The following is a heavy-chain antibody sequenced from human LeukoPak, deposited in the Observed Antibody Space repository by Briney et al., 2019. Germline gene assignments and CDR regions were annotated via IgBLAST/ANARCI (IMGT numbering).Heavy chain of an antibody. CDR1: GGSISSYY. CDR2: IYYSGST. J-gene: IGHJ4*02. V-gene: IGHV4-59*08. Sequence: SETLSLTCTVSGGSISSYYWSWIRQPPGKGLEWIGYIYYSGSTNYNPSLKSRVTISVDTSKNQFSLKLSSVTAADTAVYYCARGKPFSFDYWGQGTLVPVSS. CDR3: ARGKPFSFDY.